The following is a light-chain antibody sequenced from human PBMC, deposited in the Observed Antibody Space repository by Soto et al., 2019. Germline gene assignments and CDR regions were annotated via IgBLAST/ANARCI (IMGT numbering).Light chain of an antibody. CDR2: DAS. J-gene: IGKJ1*01. CDR1: QSVSSSF. Sequence: EIVLTQSPGPLSLSPGERLTLSCRASQSVSSSFLAWYQQKPGQAPRLLIYDASTRATGIPDRFSGSGSGTDFTLTISSLEPEDFAVYYCQQYGRSPRTFGQGTKVEIK. CDR3: QQYGRSPRT. V-gene: IGKV3-20*01.